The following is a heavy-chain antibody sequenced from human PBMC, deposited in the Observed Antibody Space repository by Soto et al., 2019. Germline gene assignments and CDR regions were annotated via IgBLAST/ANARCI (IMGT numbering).Heavy chain of an antibody. V-gene: IGHV3-53*01. Sequence: EVQVVESGGGLIQPGGSLRLSCAVSGFVVSETYMSWVRQAPGRGLQWVSFTYSGGSTYYADSVKGRFTISRDSSRSTLDLQMNSLRVEDTAVYYCARDCGGGSCYPALGAWGQGTLVTVSS. D-gene: IGHD2-15*01. J-gene: IGHJ5*02. CDR2: TYSGGST. CDR1: GFVVSETY. CDR3: ARDCGGGSCYPALGA.